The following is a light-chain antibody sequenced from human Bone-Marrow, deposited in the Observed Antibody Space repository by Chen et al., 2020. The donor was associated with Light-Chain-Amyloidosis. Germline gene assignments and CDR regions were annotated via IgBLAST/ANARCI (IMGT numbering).Light chain of an antibody. CDR1: SSNIGKNH. Sequence: QSILIQPPSASGTAGQWVTMSCSGTSSNIGKNHVYWYQQFPGMAPKLLIYVSDQRSSGVPDQFSASKSGLSASLAINGLRSEDEADYYCAAWDDSLTGPVFGGGTKLTVL. V-gene: IGLV1-47*01. J-gene: IGLJ3*02. CDR3: AAWDDSLTGPV. CDR2: VSD.